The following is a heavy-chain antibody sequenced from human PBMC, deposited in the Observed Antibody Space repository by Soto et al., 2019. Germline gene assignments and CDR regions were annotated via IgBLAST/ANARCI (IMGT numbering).Heavy chain of an antibody. CDR3: ARIDDYGDYVTDY. CDR2: IWYDGSQR. CDR1: GFTFNTHG. V-gene: IGHV3-33*01. D-gene: IGHD4-17*01. J-gene: IGHJ4*02. Sequence: GGSLRLSCAASGFTFNTHGMHWVRQAPGKGLEWVAVIWYDGSQRYYADFVRGRFTISRDNSQNTLYLQMTSLRAEDTAVYYCARIDDYGDYVTDYWGQGALVTVSS.